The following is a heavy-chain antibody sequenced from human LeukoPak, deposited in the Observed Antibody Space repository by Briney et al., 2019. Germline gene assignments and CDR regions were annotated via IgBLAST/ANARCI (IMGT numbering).Heavy chain of an antibody. CDR3: ARGLEDIVVVPAATYYMDV. CDR1: GFTFSSYW. D-gene: IGHD2-2*01. J-gene: IGHJ6*03. CDR2: IKQDGSEK. Sequence: PGGSLRLSCAASGFTFSSYWMSWVRQAPGKGLEWVANIKQDGSEKYYVDSVKGRFTISRDNAKNSLYLQMNSLRAEDTAVYYCARGLEDIVVVPAATYYMDVWGKGTTVTVSS. V-gene: IGHV3-7*01.